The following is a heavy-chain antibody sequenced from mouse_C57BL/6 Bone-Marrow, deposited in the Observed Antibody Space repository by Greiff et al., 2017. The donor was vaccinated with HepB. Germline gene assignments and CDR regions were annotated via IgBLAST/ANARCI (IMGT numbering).Heavy chain of an antibody. V-gene: IGHV1-81*01. CDR3: ARRRAYGYYLWYFDV. CDR2: IYPRSGNT. J-gene: IGHJ1*03. CDR1: GYTFTSYG. D-gene: IGHD2-3*01. Sequence: VQLQESGAELARPGASVKLSCKASGYTFTSYGISWVKQRTGQGLEWIGEIYPRSGNTYYNEKFKGKATLTADKSSSTAYMELRSLTSEDSAVYFCARRRAYGYYLWYFDVWGTGTTVTVSS.